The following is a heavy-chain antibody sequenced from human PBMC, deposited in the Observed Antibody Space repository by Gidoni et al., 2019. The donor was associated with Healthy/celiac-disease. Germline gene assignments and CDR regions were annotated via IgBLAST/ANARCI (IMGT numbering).Heavy chain of an antibody. D-gene: IGHD4-17*01. CDR3: AKAHGDYEGGFDY. Sequence: EVQLLESGVCLVQPGGSLRLSCAASCFTFSSYAMSWVRQAPGKGLEWVSAISGSGGSTYYADSVKGRFTISRDNSKNTLYLQMNSLRAEDTAVYYCAKAHGDYEGGFDYWGQGTLVTVSS. J-gene: IGHJ4*02. V-gene: IGHV3-23*01. CDR1: CFTFSSYA. CDR2: ISGSGGST.